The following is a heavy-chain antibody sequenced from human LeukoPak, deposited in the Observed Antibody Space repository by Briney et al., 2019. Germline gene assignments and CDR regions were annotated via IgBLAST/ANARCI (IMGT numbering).Heavy chain of an antibody. CDR1: GYTFTSYG. Sequence: ASVKVSCKASGYTFTSYGISWVRQAPGQGLEWMGWISAYNGNTNYAQKLQGRVTMTTDTSTSTAYMELRSPRFDDTAVYYCARGRGEDDYGDYDDPQGRFYYYYMDVWGKGTTVTVSS. J-gene: IGHJ6*03. CDR2: ISAYNGNT. D-gene: IGHD4-17*01. V-gene: IGHV1-18*01. CDR3: ARGRGEDDYGDYDDPQGRFYYYYMDV.